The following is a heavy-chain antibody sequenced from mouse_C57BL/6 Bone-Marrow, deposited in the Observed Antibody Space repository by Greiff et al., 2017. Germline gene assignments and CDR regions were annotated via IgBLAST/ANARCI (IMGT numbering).Heavy chain of an antibody. CDR2: IYPRSGNT. D-gene: IGHD2-2*01. Sequence: QVQLKESGAELARPGASVKLSCKASGYTFTSYGLSWVRQRTGQGLEWIGEIYPRSGNTYYNEKFKGKATLTADKSSSTAYMELRSLTSEDSAVYFCARNGYPAWFAYWGQGTLVTVSA. CDR1: GYTFTSYG. V-gene: IGHV1-81*01. J-gene: IGHJ3*01. CDR3: ARNGYPAWFAY.